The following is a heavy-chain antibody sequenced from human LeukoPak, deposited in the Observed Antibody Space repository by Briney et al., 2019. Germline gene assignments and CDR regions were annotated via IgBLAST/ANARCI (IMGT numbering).Heavy chain of an antibody. CDR2: IYSDNT. J-gene: IGHJ4*02. Sequence: GGSLRLSCAVSRFTFSSYGMHWVRQAPGKGLEWVSFIYSDNTHYSYSVKGRFTISRDNSKNTLYLQMNSLRAEDTAVYYCARRAGAYSHPYDYWGQGTLVTVSS. D-gene: IGHD4/OR15-4a*01. CDR3: ARRAGAYSHPYDY. V-gene: IGHV3-NL1*01. CDR1: RFTFSSYG.